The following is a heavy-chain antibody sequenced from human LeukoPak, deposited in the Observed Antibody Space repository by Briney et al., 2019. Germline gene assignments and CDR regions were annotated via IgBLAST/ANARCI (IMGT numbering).Heavy chain of an antibody. Sequence: GGSLRLSCAASGFPLSSHWMHWVRQAPGKGLVWVSRINSGGSGTSYADSVEGRFTISRDNSKNTLYLQMNSLRAEDTAVYYCARDNVRGFSYFDYWGQGTLVTVSS. CDR3: ARDNVRGFSYFDY. CDR1: GFPLSSHW. J-gene: IGHJ4*02. D-gene: IGHD1-26*01. V-gene: IGHV3-74*01. CDR2: INSGGSGT.